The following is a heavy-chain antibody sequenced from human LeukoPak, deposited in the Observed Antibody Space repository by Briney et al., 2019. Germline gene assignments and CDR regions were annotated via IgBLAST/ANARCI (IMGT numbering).Heavy chain of an antibody. J-gene: IGHJ4*02. CDR1: GYTFTSYY. D-gene: IGHD5-18*01. CDR3: AREGGDTAMPFDY. V-gene: IGHV1-46*01. Sequence: GASVKVSCKASGYTFTSYYMHWVRQAPGQGLEWMGIINPSDGSTSYAQKFQGRVTMTRETSTSTVYMELSSLRSEETAVYYCAREGGDTAMPFDYWGQGTVVTVSS. CDR2: INPSDGST.